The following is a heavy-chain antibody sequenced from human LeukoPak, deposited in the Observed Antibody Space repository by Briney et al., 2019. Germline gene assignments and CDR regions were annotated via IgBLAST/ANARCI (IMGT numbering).Heavy chain of an antibody. J-gene: IGHJ5*02. CDR1: GYSISSGYY. V-gene: IGHV4-38-2*01. CDR2: IYHNGIT. D-gene: IGHD2-15*01. CDR3: AGPLARQVGWLDP. Sequence: SETLSLTCAVSGYSISSGYYWGWSRQPPGKGLEGIGSIYHNGITYYNPSLKSRVTISLETSKNQFSLKLDSVTAADTAVYYCAGPLARQVGWLDPWGQGTLVTVSS.